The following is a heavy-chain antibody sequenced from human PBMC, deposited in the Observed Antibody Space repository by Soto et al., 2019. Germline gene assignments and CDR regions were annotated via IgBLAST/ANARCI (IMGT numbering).Heavy chain of an antibody. V-gene: IGHV3-30-3*01. D-gene: IGHD6-13*01. J-gene: IGHJ6*02. CDR3: ARDQAAAGPAYYGMDV. Sequence: GGSLRLSCAASGFTFSSYAMHWVRQAPGKGLEWVAVISYDGSSKYYADSVKGRFTISRDNSKNTLYLQMNSLRAEDTAVYYCARDQAAAGPAYYGMDVWGQGTTVTVSS. CDR1: GFTFSSYA. CDR2: ISYDGSSK.